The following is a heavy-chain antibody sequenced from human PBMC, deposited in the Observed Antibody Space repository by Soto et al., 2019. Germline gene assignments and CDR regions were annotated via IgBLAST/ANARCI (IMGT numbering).Heavy chain of an antibody. CDR3: ARLQNGMDV. CDR1: GITFSGSA. V-gene: IGHV3-73*02. CDR2: ITDKTNNYAT. Sequence: EVQLVESGGGLVQPGGSLTLSCAASGITFSGSAIHWVRQASGKGLEWVGRITDKTNNYATAYAASVNGRFTVSRDDSKNTAYLQMNSLKTEDTAVYFCARLQNGMDVWGQGTTVTVS. J-gene: IGHJ6*02.